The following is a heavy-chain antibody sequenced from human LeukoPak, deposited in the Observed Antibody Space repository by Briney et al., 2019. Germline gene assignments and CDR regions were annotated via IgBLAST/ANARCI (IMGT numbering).Heavy chain of an antibody. CDR2: IYSSGTT. D-gene: IGHD5-18*01. Sequence: SETLSLTCTVSGGSISSSSYHWGWIRQPPGKGLEWIGNIYSSGTTYYNPSLKSRLTIFVDTSKNQLSLKLSSVTAADTAVYYCARFRGYSYGWDNWFDPWGQGTLVTVSS. V-gene: IGHV4-39*01. CDR3: ARFRGYSYGWDNWFDP. J-gene: IGHJ5*02. CDR1: GGSISSSSYH.